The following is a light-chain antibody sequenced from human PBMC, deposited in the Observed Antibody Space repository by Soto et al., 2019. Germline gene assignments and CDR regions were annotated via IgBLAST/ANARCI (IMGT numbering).Light chain of an antibody. CDR2: QDT. CDR1: KLGNKY. CDR3: QAWDSSYV. J-gene: IGLJ1*01. Sequence: SYELTQPPSVSVSPGQTATITCSGDKLGNKYTSWYQQKPGQSPGLIIYQDTRRPSGIPERFSGSNSGTTATLTISGTQAMDKADYYCQAWDSSYVFGTGTKLTVL. V-gene: IGLV3-1*01.